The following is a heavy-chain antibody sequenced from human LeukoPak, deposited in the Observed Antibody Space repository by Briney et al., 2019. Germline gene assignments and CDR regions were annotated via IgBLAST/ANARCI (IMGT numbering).Heavy chain of an antibody. J-gene: IGHJ4*02. D-gene: IGHD3-22*01. CDR1: GYTFTSYG. Sequence: ASVKVSCKASGYTFTSYGISWVRQAPGQGLEWMGWISAYNGNTNYAQKLQGRVTMTTDTSTSTAYMELRSLRSDDTAVYYCARDAPEAYYYDSSGYLGDYWGQGTLVTVSS. CDR3: ARDAPEAYYYDSSGYLGDY. V-gene: IGHV1-18*01. CDR2: ISAYNGNT.